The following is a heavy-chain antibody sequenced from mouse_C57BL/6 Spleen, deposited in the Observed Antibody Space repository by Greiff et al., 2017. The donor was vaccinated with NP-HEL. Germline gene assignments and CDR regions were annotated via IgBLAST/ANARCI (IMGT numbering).Heavy chain of an antibody. V-gene: IGHV1-72*01. CDR2: IDPNSGGT. J-gene: IGHJ2*01. CDR1: GYTFTSYW. D-gene: IGHD1-1*01. Sequence: VQLQQPGAELVKPGASVKLSCKASGYTFTSYWMHWVKQRPGRGLEWIGRIDPNSGGTRYNEKFKSKATLTVDKPSNTADMQLSILTSEDSAVYYCARYGILRGYYFDYWGQGTTLTVSS. CDR3: ARYGILRGYYFDY.